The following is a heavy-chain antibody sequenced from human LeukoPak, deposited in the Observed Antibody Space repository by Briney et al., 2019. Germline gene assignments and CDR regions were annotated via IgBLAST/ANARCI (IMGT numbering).Heavy chain of an antibody. D-gene: IGHD6-13*01. J-gene: IGHJ3*02. CDR2: ISSSSSYI. V-gene: IGHV3-21*01. CDR1: GFTFSSYS. CDR3: ARASSSWYRPPGAFDI. Sequence: GGSLRLSCAASGFTFSSYSMNWVRQAPGKGLEWVSSISSSSSYIYYADSVKGRFTISRDNAKNSLYLQMNSLRAEDTAVYYCARASSSWYRPPGAFDIWGQGTMVTVSS.